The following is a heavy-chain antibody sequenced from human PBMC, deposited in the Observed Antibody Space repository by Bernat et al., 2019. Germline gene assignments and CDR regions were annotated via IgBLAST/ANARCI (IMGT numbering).Heavy chain of an antibody. Sequence: QLQLQESGPGLVKPSETLSLTCTVSGGSITSSSYYWGWIRQPPGKGLEWIGSIYYSGSTYYNLSLKSRVTISVDTSKNQCSLKLSSVTAADTAVYYCARPTIYDSSGYYFDYWGQGTLVTVSS. CDR3: ARPTIYDSSGYYFDY. J-gene: IGHJ4*02. CDR2: IYYSGST. V-gene: IGHV4-39*01. D-gene: IGHD3-22*01. CDR1: GGSITSSSYY.